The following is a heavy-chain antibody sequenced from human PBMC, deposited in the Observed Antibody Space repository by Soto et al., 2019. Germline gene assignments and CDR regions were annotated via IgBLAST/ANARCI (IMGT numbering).Heavy chain of an antibody. Sequence: ASVKVSCKASGYTFTSYGISWVRQAPGQGLEWMGWISAYNGNTNYAQKLQGRVTMTTDTSTSTAYMELRSLRSDDTAVYYCARVTPLITSQKFPKYGMDVWGQGTTVTVSS. CDR1: GYTFTSYG. CDR3: ARVTPLITSQKFPKYGMDV. CDR2: ISAYNGNT. J-gene: IGHJ6*02. V-gene: IGHV1-18*01. D-gene: IGHD1-20*01.